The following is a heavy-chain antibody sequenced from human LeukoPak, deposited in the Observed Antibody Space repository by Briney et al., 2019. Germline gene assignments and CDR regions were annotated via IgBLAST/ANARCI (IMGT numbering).Heavy chain of an antibody. D-gene: IGHD4-11*01. CDR3: ATVSNPYYYYGMDV. Sequence: ASVKVSCKASGYTFTGYYMHWVRQAPGQGLEWMGRINPNSGGTIYAQKFQGRVTMTEDTSTDTAYMELSSLRSEDTAVYYCATVSNPYYYYGMDVWGQGTTVTVSS. CDR1: GYTFTGYY. CDR2: INPNSGGT. J-gene: IGHJ6*02. V-gene: IGHV1-2*06.